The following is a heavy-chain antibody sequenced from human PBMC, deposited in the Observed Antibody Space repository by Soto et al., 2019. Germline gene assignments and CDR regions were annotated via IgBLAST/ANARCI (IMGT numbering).Heavy chain of an antibody. J-gene: IGHJ6*02. CDR3: AKDGASGSYPPYYYYGMDV. CDR2: ISGSGGNA. D-gene: IGHD1-26*01. V-gene: IGHV3-23*01. Sequence: EVQLLESGGGLVQPGGSLRLSCAASGSTFSSYAMSWVRQAPGKGLEWVSTISGSGGNAYYADSVKGRFTISRDNSKNTLRLQMNSLRVDDTAVYYCAKDGASGSYPPYYYYGMDVWGQGTTVTVSS. CDR1: GSTFSSYA.